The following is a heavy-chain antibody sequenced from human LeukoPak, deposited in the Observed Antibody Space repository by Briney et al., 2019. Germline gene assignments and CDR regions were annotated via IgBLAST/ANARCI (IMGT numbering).Heavy chain of an antibody. CDR3: ARGITIFGVVPLADI. Sequence: SQTLSLTCTVSGGSISSGGYYWSWIRQPPGKGLEWIGEINRSGSTNYNPSLKSRVTISVDTSKNQFSLKLSSVTAADTAVYYCARGITIFGVVPLADIWGQGTMVTVSS. V-gene: IGHV4-30-2*01. CDR1: GGSISSGGYY. J-gene: IGHJ3*02. CDR2: INRSGST. D-gene: IGHD3-3*01.